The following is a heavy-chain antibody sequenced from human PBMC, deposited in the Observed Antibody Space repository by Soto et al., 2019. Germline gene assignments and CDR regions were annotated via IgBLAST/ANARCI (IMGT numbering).Heavy chain of an antibody. CDR3: ARSLMYYFDY. V-gene: IGHV3-48*02. CDR1: GFTLSTYS. J-gene: IGHJ4*02. CDR2: ISSSTTTI. Sequence: PGGFLRLSCAASGFTLSTYSMNWVRQAPGKGLEWVSYISSSTTTIYYADSVKGRFTISKDDAKNSLYLQMNSLRDEDTAVYYCARSLMYYFDYWGQGTLVTVSS. D-gene: IGHD3-10*02.